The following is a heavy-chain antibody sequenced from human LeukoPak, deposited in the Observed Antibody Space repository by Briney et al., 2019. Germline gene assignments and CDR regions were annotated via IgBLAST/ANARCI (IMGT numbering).Heavy chain of an antibody. Sequence: SVKVSCKASGYTFTSYGISWVRQAPGQGLEWMGRIIPIFGTANYAQKFQGRVTITTDESTSTAYMELSSLRSEDTAVYYCARGARIAAAGDYFDYWGQGTLVTVSS. CDR1: GYTFTSYG. CDR3: ARGARIAAAGDYFDY. V-gene: IGHV1-69*05. J-gene: IGHJ4*02. D-gene: IGHD6-13*01. CDR2: IIPIFGTA.